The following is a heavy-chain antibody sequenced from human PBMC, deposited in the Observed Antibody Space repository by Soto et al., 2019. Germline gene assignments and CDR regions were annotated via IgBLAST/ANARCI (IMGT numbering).Heavy chain of an antibody. Sequence: GGSLRLSCAASGFTFSSYAMHWVRQAPGKGLEWVSVITCNSGSTYYADSVKGRFTISRDNSKNTLYLQMNRLRADDTVVYYCAKDLAYRSADFDYWGQGTLVTVSS. D-gene: IGHD3-3*01. CDR3: AKDLAYRSADFDY. V-gene: IGHV3-23*01. J-gene: IGHJ4*02. CDR1: GFTFSSYA. CDR2: ITCNSGST.